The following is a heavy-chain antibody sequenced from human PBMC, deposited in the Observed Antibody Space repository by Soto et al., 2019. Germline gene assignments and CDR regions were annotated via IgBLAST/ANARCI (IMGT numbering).Heavy chain of an antibody. V-gene: IGHV1-69*01. Sequence: QVQLVQSGAEVKKPGSSVKVSCKASGGTFSSYPISWVRQAPGQGLGCMGGIIHIFGTANYAQKFKGRVTITADESTSTAYMELSSLRSEDTAVYYCAREREQPPTYYYYGMEVWGQGTTVTAS. CDR1: GGTFSSYP. CDR2: IIHIFGTA. J-gene: IGHJ6*02. CDR3: AREREQPPTYYYYGMEV. D-gene: IGHD1-1*01.